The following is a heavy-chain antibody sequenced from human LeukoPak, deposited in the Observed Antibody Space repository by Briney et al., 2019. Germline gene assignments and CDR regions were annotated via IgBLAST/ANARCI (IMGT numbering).Heavy chain of an antibody. CDR2: IYPGDSDT. J-gene: IGHJ6*02. V-gene: IGHV5-51*01. Sequence: GESLKISCKGSGYSFTSYWIGWVRQMPGKGLEWMGIIYPGDSDTRYSPSFQGQVTISANKSISTAYLQWSSLKASDTAMYYCARRAIAAVNGMDVWGQGTTVTVSS. CDR1: GYSFTSYW. D-gene: IGHD6-13*01. CDR3: ARRAIAAVNGMDV.